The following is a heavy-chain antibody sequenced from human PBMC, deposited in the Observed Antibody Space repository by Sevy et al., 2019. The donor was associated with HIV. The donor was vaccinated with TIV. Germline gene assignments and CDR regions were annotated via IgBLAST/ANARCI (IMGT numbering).Heavy chain of an antibody. CDR1: EYTLSELS. CDR3: ATTKDYYDSSGDPFDY. J-gene: IGHJ4*02. D-gene: IGHD3-22*01. V-gene: IGHV1-24*01. Sequence: ASVKVSCKVSEYTLSELSMHWVRHAAGKGLEWMGSFDPDDGETIYAQKFQGRVTMTEDTSTDTAYMELSSLRSEDTAVYYCATTKDYYDSSGDPFDYWGQGTLVTVSS. CDR2: FDPDDGET.